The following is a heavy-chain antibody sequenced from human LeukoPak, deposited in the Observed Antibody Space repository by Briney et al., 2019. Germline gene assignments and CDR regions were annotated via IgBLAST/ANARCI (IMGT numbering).Heavy chain of an antibody. V-gene: IGHV5-51*01. CDR3: ARQRRSSGWPNDY. D-gene: IGHD6-19*01. J-gene: IGHJ4*02. CDR1: GYIFTSYW. Sequence: GESLQISCKGSGYIFTSYWIAWVRQMPGKGLEWMGIIYPDDSDTRYSPSFQGQVTITADKSISTAYLQWSSLKASDNAMYYCARQRRSSGWPNDYWGQGTLVTVSS. CDR2: IYPDDSDT.